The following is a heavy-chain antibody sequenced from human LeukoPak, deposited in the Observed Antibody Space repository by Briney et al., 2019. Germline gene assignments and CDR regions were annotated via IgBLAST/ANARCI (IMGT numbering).Heavy chain of an antibody. V-gene: IGHV3-7*04. CDR2: IKQDGSEK. CDR1: GFTVSSNY. Sequence: AGGSLRLSCAASGFTVSSNYMSWVRQAPGKGLEWVANIKQDGSEKYYVDSVKGRFTISRDNTKNSLYLQMNSLRAEDTAVYYCARFWYGSGSYRVFDYWGQGTLVTVSS. CDR3: ARFWYGSGSYRVFDY. D-gene: IGHD3-10*01. J-gene: IGHJ4*02.